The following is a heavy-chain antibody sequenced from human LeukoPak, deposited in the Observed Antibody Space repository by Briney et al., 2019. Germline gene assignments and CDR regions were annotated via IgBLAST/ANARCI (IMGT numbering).Heavy chain of an antibody. CDR2: INPNSGGT. Sequence: GASVKVSCKASGGTFNGYYMYWVRQAPGQGLEWMGWINPNSGGTNYAQKFQGRVTMTRDTSINTAYMELSRLRSDDTAVYYCARGAIYGDYVYSDYWGQGTLVTVSS. J-gene: IGHJ4*02. CDR3: ARGAIYGDYVYSDY. CDR1: GGTFNGYY. D-gene: IGHD4-17*01. V-gene: IGHV1-2*02.